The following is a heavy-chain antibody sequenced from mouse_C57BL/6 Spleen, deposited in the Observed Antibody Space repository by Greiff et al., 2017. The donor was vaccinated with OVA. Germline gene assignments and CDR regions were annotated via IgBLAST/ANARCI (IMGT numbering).Heavy chain of an antibody. CDR2: IYPGNSDT. Sequence: EVQLQQSGTVLARPGASVKMSCKTSGYTFTSYWMHWVKQRPGQGLEWIGAIYPGNSDTSYNQKFKGKAKLTAVTSASTAYMELSSLTNDDSAVYYCTNSNYTWFAYWGQGTLVTVSA. D-gene: IGHD2-5*01. CDR1: GYTFTSYW. V-gene: IGHV1-5*01. CDR3: TNSNYTWFAY. J-gene: IGHJ3*01.